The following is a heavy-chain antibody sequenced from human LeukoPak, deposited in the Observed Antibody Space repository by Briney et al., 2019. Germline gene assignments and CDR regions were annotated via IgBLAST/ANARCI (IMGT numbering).Heavy chain of an antibody. CDR3: ATRGGKHPDNFDY. V-gene: IGHV4-59*06. CDR1: GGSISSYY. J-gene: IGHJ4*02. D-gene: IGHD3-10*01. Sequence: SETLSLTCTVSGGSISSYYWSWIRQPPGKGLEWIGYIYYSGSTYYNPSLKSRVTISVDTSKNQFSLKLSSVTAADTAVYYCATRGGKHPDNFDYWGQGTLVTVSS. CDR2: IYYSGST.